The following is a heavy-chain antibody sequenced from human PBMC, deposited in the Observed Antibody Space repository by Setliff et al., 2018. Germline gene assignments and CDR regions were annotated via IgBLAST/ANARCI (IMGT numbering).Heavy chain of an antibody. D-gene: IGHD2-15*01. J-gene: IGHJ4*02. V-gene: IGHV1-69*06. CDR1: GGMSGTYS. CDR2: IIPIFGTP. CDR3: ARDGAYCSGGSYYSFDY. Sequence: SVKVSCKASGGMSGTYSISWVRQAPGQGLEWIGAIIPIFGTPNYAQNFQDRVTITADISTTTVFMEMSSLRSDDTAVYYCARDGAYCSGGSYYSFDYWGPGTPVTVSS.